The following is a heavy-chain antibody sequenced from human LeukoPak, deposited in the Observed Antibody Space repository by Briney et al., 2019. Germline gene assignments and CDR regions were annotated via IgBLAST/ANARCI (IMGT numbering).Heavy chain of an antibody. V-gene: IGHV4-59*01. J-gene: IGHJ4*02. CDR3: AKTGSLFGRFLDH. Sequence: SETLSLTCSVFADSMNNYYWTWIRQPPGKGLEWVGNMHPGGTTKFHPSLEGRVTMSIDTSNKQFSLRLRSVTAADTATYYCAKTGSLFGRFLDHWGPGALVIVSS. D-gene: IGHD3-10*02. CDR1: ADSMNNYY. CDR2: MHPGGTT.